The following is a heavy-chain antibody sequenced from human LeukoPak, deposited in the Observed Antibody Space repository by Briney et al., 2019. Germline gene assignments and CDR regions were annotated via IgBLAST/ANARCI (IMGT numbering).Heavy chain of an antibody. V-gene: IGHV1-2*02. CDR2: INANGGGT. CDR1: GYTFTSYY. Sequence: ASVKVSCKASGYTFTSYYMHWVRQAPGQGLEWMGWINANGGGTDYAQNFQGRVTMTRDTSISTAYMEVSRLRSDDTAVYYCARDRAGYSGYDFDYWGQGTLVTVSS. D-gene: IGHD5-12*01. CDR3: ARDRAGYSGYDFDY. J-gene: IGHJ4*02.